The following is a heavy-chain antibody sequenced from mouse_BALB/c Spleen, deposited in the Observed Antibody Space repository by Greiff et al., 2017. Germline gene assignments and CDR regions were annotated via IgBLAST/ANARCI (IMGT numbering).Heavy chain of an antibody. D-gene: IGHD2-4*01. Sequence: QVHVKQSGPSLVQPSQSLSITCTVSGFSLTSYGVHWVRQSPGKGLEWLGVIWRGGSTDYNAAFMSRLSITKDNSKSQVFFKMNSLQADDTAIYYCAKIYYDYDDAMDYWGQGTSVTVSS. CDR1: GFSLTSYG. CDR2: IWRGGST. V-gene: IGHV2-5-1*01. CDR3: AKIYYDYDDAMDY. J-gene: IGHJ4*01.